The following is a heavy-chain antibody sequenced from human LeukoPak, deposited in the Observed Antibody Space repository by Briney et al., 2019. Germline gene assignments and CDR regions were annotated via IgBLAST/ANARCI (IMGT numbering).Heavy chain of an antibody. V-gene: IGHV1-18*01. CDR3: ARVRSFHYMDV. CDR1: GGTFSSYA. Sequence: ASVKVSCKASGGTFSSYAISWVRQAPGQGLEWMGWISAYNGNTNYAQKLQGRVTMTTDTSTSTAYMELRSLRSDDTAVYYCARVRSFHYMDVWGKGTTVTVSS. D-gene: IGHD3-22*01. J-gene: IGHJ6*03. CDR2: ISAYNGNT.